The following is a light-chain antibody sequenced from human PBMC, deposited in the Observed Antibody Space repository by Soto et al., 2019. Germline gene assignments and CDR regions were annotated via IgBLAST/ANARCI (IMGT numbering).Light chain of an antibody. CDR1: QSVSSY. Sequence: EIVLTQSPATLSLSPGERATLSCRASQSVSSYLAWYQQKPGQAPRLLIYNASNRATGIPARFGGSGSGTDFTLTISSLEPEDFAVYYCQPRSNWPATFGQGTRLEIK. V-gene: IGKV3-11*01. J-gene: IGKJ5*01. CDR2: NAS. CDR3: QPRSNWPAT.